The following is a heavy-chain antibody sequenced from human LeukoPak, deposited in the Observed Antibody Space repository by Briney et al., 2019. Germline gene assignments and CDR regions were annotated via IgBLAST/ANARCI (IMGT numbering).Heavy chain of an antibody. V-gene: IGHV4-59*01. Sequence: SETLSLTCTVSGGSISSYYWSWIRQPPGKGLEWIGYIYYSGSTNYNPSLKGRVTISVDTSKNQFSLKLSSVTAADTAVYYCARGGQWLSLPNFDYWGQGTLVTVSS. CDR1: GGSISSYY. J-gene: IGHJ4*02. CDR2: IYYSGST. CDR3: ARGGQWLSLPNFDY. D-gene: IGHD3-22*01.